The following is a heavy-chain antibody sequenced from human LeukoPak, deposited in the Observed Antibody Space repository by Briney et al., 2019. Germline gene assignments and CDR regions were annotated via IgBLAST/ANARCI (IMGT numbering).Heavy chain of an antibody. CDR3: AKDRTAGVDY. J-gene: IGHJ4*02. Sequence: PGGSLRLSCAASGFTFSSYGMHWVRQAPGKGLEWVAVISYDGSNKYYADSVKGLFTISRDNSKNTLYLQMNSLRAEDTAVYYCAKDRTAGVDYWGQGTLVTVSS. D-gene: IGHD6-13*01. CDR2: ISYDGSNK. V-gene: IGHV3-30*18. CDR1: GFTFSSYG.